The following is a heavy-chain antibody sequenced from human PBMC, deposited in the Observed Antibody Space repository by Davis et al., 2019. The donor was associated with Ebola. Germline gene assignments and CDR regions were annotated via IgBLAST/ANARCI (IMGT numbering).Heavy chain of an antibody. CDR1: GFRFSSYV. V-gene: IGHV3-23*01. D-gene: IGHD2-21*02. CDR2: ISSGGDST. Sequence: GESLKISCAVSGFRFSSYVMSWVRQAPGKGLEWVSGISSGGDSTYYADSVKGRFTISRDNAKNSLYLQMNSLRAEDTAVYYCARDSGVVVTVDAFDIWGQGTMVTVSS. CDR3: ARDSGVVVTVDAFDI. J-gene: IGHJ3*02.